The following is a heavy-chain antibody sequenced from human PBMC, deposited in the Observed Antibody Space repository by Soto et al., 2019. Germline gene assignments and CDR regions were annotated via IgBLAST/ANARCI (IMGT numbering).Heavy chain of an antibody. J-gene: IGHJ6*02. V-gene: IGHV3-21*01. D-gene: IGHD2-2*02. CDR1: GFTFSSYS. Sequence: GGSLRLSCAASGFTFSSYSMNWVRQAPGKGLEWVSSISSSSSYIYYADSVKGRFTISRDNAKNSLYLQMNSLRAEDTAVYYCARDRAKGYCTNPSCSTGWVRYYYYGMDVWGQGTTVTVSS. CDR2: ISSSSSYI. CDR3: ARDRAKGYCTNPSCSTGWVRYYYYGMDV.